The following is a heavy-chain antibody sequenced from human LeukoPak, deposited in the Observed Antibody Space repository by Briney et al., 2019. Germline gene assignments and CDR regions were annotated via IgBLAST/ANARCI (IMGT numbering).Heavy chain of an antibody. CDR2: IYHSGST. V-gene: IGHV4-38-2*02. CDR3: ARDVGTMVRGVPLDY. CDR1: GGSISSYY. D-gene: IGHD3-10*01. Sequence: SETLSLTCTVSGGSISSYYWSWIRQPPGKGLEWIGSIYHSGSTYYNPTLKSRVTISVDTSKNQFSLKLSSVTAADTAVYYCARDVGTMVRGVPLDYWGQGTLVTVSS. J-gene: IGHJ4*02.